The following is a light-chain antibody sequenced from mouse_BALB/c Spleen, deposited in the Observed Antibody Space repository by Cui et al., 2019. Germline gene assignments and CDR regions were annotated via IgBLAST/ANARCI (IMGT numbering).Light chain of an antibody. Sequence: DIQMNQSPSSLSASLGDTITITCHASQNINVWLSWYQQKPGNIPKLLIYKASNLHTGVPSRFTGSGSGTGFTLTISNLQPEDIATYYCQQGQSYPYTFEGGTKLEIK. J-gene: IGKJ2*01. CDR1: QNINVW. CDR2: KAS. CDR3: QQGQSYPYT. V-gene: IGKV10-94*01.